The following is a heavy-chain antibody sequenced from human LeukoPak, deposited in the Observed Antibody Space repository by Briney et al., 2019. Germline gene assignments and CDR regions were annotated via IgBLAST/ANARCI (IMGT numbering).Heavy chain of an antibody. J-gene: IGHJ6*03. CDR3: AKDAGVAMDV. Sequence: GGSLRLSCAASGFTFTTYAMSWVRQAPGKGLECVSTISGSGTRTFYADSVKGRFTISRDNAKNTLHLQMNGLRPDDTAVYYCAKDAGVAMDVWGKGTTVTISS. D-gene: IGHD2-15*01. CDR1: GFTFTTYA. CDR2: ISGSGTRT. V-gene: IGHV3-23*01.